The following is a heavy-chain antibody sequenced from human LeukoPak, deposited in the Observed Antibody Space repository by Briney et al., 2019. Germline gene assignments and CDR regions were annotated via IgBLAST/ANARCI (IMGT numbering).Heavy chain of an antibody. J-gene: IGHJ1*01. CDR2: IIPILGIA. CDR3: ARAGGSSGPAEYFQH. CDR1: GGTFSSYA. D-gene: IGHD6-19*01. V-gene: IGHV1-69*04. Sequence: SVKVSCKASGGTFSSYAISWVRQAPGRGLEWMGRIIPILGIANYAQKFQGRVTITADKSTSTAYMELSSLRSEDTAVYYCARAGGSSGPAEYFQHWGQGTLVTVSS.